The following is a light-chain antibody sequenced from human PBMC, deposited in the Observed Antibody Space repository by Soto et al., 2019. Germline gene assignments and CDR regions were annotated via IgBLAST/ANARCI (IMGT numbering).Light chain of an antibody. V-gene: IGKV2-28*01. CDR2: LGS. CDR3: MQALQTPLT. Sequence: DIVMTQSPLSLPVTPGEPASISCRSSQSLLHSNGYNYLDWYLQKPGQSPQLLIYLGSNRASGVPDRLSGSGPGTDFTLKISRVEAEDVGVYYCMQALQTPLTFGGGTQVEIK. CDR1: QSLLHSNGYNY. J-gene: IGKJ4*01.